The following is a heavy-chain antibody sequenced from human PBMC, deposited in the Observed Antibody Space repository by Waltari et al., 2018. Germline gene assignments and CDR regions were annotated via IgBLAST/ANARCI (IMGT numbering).Heavy chain of an antibody. CDR2: IYHSGST. D-gene: IGHD6-13*01. Sequence: QVQLQESGPGLVKPSETLSLTCAVSGYSISSGYYWGWIRQPPGKGLEWIGSIYHSGSTYYNPSLKSRVTISVDTSKNQFSLKLSSVTAADTVVYYCAREAAAGKIDYWGQGTLVTVSS. CDR3: AREAAAGKIDY. J-gene: IGHJ4*02. CDR1: GYSISSGYY. V-gene: IGHV4-38-2*01.